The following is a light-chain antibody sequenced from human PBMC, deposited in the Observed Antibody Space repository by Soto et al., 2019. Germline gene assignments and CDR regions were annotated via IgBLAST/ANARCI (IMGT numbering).Light chain of an antibody. CDR3: QQSYTLFT. J-gene: IGKJ3*01. Sequence: DIQMTQSPSSLSASVGDRVTITCRASQSISSYLNWYQQKPGKAPKLLIYAASSLKSGAPSRFSRSGSTTDFTLTISILQPEDFATYYCQQSYTLFTCAPGTKMDI. CDR2: AAS. CDR1: QSISSY. V-gene: IGKV1-39*01.